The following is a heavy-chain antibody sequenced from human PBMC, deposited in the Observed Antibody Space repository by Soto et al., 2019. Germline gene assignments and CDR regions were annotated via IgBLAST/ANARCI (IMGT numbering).Heavy chain of an antibody. D-gene: IGHD6-6*01. CDR2: IIPIFGTA. V-gene: IGHV1-69*01. CDR1: GGTFSSYA. J-gene: IGHJ4*02. Sequence: QVQLVQSGAEVKKPGSSVKVSCKASGGTFSSYAISWVRQAPGQGLEWMGGIIPIFGTANYAQKFQGRVTITADESTSTAYRELSSLRSEDTDVYYCARGGSSSSALYYFDYWGQGTLVTVSS. CDR3: ARGGSSSSALYYFDY.